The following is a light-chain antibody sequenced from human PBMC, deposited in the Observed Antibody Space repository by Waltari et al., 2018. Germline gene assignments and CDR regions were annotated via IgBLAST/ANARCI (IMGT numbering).Light chain of an antibody. CDR3: SSYAGSSTFL. J-gene: IGLJ2*01. CDR2: EVS. CDR1: SSDVGGYKD. Sequence: QSALTQPPSASGSPGQSLTISCTGTSSDVGGYKDVSWYQQHPGKAPKLMIYEVSKRPSGVPDRFSGSKSGNTASLTVSGLQAEDEADYDCSSYAGSSTFLFGGGTKLTVL. V-gene: IGLV2-8*01.